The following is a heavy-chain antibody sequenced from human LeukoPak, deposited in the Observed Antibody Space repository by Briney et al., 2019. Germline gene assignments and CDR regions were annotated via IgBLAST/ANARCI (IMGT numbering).Heavy chain of an antibody. CDR2: IYTSGST. J-gene: IGHJ4*02. CDR1: GGSISGYY. V-gene: IGHV4-4*09. D-gene: IGHD1-26*01. Sequence: SETLSLTCTVSGGSISGYYWSWIRQPPGKELEWIGYIYTSGSTNYNPSLKSRVTISVDTSKNQFSLRLSSMTAADTAMYFCARAYSRSYSHFDDWGQGTLVTVSS. CDR3: ARAYSRSYSHFDD.